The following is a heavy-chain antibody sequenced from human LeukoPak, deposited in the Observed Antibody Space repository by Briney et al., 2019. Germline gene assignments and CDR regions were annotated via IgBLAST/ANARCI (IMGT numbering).Heavy chain of an antibody. J-gene: IGHJ6*02. CDR1: GFTFSSYA. CDR3: AKDRYYASGSPTRHYYGMDV. Sequence: HAGGSLRLSCTASGFTFSSYAMSWVRQAPGKGLEWVSAISGSGGSTYYADSVKGRFTISRDNSKNTPYLQMNSLRAEDTAVYYCAKDRYYASGSPTRHYYGMDVWGQGTTVTVSS. D-gene: IGHD3-10*01. CDR2: ISGSGGST. V-gene: IGHV3-23*01.